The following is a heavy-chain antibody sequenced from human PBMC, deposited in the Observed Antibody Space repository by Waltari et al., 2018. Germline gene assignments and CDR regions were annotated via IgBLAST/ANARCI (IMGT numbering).Heavy chain of an antibody. J-gene: IGHJ6*02. Sequence: QVQLVQSGAEVKKPGSSVKVSCKASGGTFSSYAISWVRQAPGQGLEWMGGIIPICGTANYAQKFQGRVTITADESTSTAYMELSSLRSEDTAVYYCAATGNDFWSGYYTADYYGMDVWGQGP. CDR3: AATGNDFWSGYYTADYYGMDV. CDR2: IIPICGTA. CDR1: GGTFSSYA. D-gene: IGHD3-3*01. V-gene: IGHV1-69*01.